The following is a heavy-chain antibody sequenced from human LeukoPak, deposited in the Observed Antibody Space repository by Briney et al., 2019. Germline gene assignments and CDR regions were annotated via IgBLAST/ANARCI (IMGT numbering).Heavy chain of an antibody. CDR1: GYTFTSYY. Sequence: GASVKVSCKASGYTFTSYYMHWVRQAPGQGLEWMGIIKPSGGSTSYAQNCQGRVTMTRDTSTSTVYMELSSLRSDDTAVYYCARGGIAVAGSPPPPYSWGQGTLVTVSS. CDR3: ARGGIAVAGSPPPPYS. J-gene: IGHJ4*02. CDR2: IKPSGGST. V-gene: IGHV1-46*01. D-gene: IGHD6-19*01.